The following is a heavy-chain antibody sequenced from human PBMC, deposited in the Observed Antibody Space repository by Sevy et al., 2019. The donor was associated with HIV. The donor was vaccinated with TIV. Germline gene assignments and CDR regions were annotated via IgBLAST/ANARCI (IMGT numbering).Heavy chain of an antibody. D-gene: IGHD2-8*01. V-gene: IGHV3-23*01. Sequence: GGSLRLSCAASGFAFYEYSMSWIRQAPGKGLEWVATLSFGCGKINYADSVKGRFTISRDNSKNSFYLQMDNLRVGDTALYYWAGEGCSRPHDYWGQGTRVTVSS. CDR2: LSFGCGKI. CDR3: AGEGCSRPHDY. CDR1: GFAFYEYS. J-gene: IGHJ4*02.